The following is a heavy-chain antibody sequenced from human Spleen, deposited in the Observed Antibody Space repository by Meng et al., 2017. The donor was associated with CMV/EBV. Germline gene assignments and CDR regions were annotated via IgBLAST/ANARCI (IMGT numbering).Heavy chain of an antibody. D-gene: IGHD6-13*01. CDR2: ISYDGSNK. Sequence: SGCTFSSYAMHWVRQDPGKGLEWVEVISYDGSNKYDADSVKGRFTISRDNSRNTVYLQMNSLRAEDTAVYFCVREIWAAVGSGWFDPWGQGTLVTVSS. CDR1: GCTFSSYA. V-gene: IGHV3-30*14. CDR3: VREIWAAVGSGWFDP. J-gene: IGHJ5*02.